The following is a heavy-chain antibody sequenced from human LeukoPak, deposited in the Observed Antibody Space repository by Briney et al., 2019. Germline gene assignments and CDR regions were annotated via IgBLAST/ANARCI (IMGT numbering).Heavy chain of an antibody. Sequence: GAPKTFCSASGFHFRSFSMKWGRQASGEGAGGVSSISSSTYIYYADSVKGRFTISRDNAKNSLYLQMNSLRAEDTAVYYCARASSQWLVPYWGQGTLVTVSS. V-gene: IGHV3-21*01. J-gene: IGHJ4*02. D-gene: IGHD6-19*01. CDR2: ISSSTYI. CDR1: GFHFRSFS. CDR3: ARASSQWLVPY.